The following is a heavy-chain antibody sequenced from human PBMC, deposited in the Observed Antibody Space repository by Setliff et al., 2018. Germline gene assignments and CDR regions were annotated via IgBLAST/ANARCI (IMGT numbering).Heavy chain of an antibody. D-gene: IGHD2-2*01. Sequence: ASVQVSCKTSGYSFTNYGINWVRQAPGQGLEWMGWNSVYAREFQGRVTMTIDTPTSTAYMELRSLRSDDTAVHYCARGPPDFVVVPAAAKFDYWGPGTLVTVSS. J-gene: IGHJ4*02. CDR3: ARGPPDFVVVPAAAKFDY. CDR2: NSV. CDR1: GYSFTNYG. V-gene: IGHV1-18*01.